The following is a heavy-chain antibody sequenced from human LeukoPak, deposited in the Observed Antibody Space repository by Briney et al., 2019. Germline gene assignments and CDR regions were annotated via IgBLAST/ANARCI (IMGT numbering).Heavy chain of an antibody. J-gene: IGHJ4*02. Sequence: ASVKVSCQASGYTFTGYYMHWVRQAPGQGLEWMGRINPNSGGTNYAQKFQGRVTMTRDTSISTAYMELSRLRSDDTAVYYCARSLYYYDSSGYYEIDYWGQGTLVTVSS. CDR3: ARSLYYYDSSGYYEIDY. CDR1: GYTFTGYY. CDR2: INPNSGGT. V-gene: IGHV1-2*06. D-gene: IGHD3-22*01.